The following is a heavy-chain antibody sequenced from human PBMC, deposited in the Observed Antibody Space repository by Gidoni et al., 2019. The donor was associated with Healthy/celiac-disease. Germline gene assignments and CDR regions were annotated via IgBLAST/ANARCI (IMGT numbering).Heavy chain of an antibody. V-gene: IGHV4-59*08. CDR1: GGSISSYY. CDR2: IYYSGST. J-gene: IGHJ4*02. Sequence: QVQLQESGPGLVKPSETLSLTCTVSGGSISSYYWSWIRQPPGKGLEWIGYIYYSGSTNYNPSLKSRVTISVDTSKNQFSLKLSSVTAADTAVYYCARHGWESYYVDYWGQGTLVTVSS. D-gene: IGHD3-10*01. CDR3: ARHGWESYYVDY.